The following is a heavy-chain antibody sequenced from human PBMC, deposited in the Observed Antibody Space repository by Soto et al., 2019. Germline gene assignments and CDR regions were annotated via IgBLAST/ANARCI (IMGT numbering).Heavy chain of an antibody. D-gene: IGHD3-10*01. V-gene: IGHV1-69*06. CDR3: ASREVTMVRGVRDYYYYGMDV. CDR1: GGTFSSYA. CDR2: IIPIFGTA. Sequence: SVKVSCKASGGTFSSYAISWVRQAPGQGLEWMGGIIPIFGTANYAQKFQGRVTITADKSTSTAYMELSSLRSEDTAVYYCASREVTMVRGVRDYYYYGMDVWGQGTTVTVSS. J-gene: IGHJ6*02.